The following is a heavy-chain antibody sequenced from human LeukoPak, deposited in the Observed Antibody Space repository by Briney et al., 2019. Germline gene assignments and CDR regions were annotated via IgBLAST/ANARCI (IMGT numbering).Heavy chain of an antibody. CDR1: GGTFNNYA. Sequence: SVKVSCKASGGTFNNYAFNWVRQAPGQGLEWMGGIIPIFGTPNYAQKFQGRVTITADESTSTAYMELSSLRSEDTAVYYCARDLSVAGNFYFDYWGQGTLVTVSS. D-gene: IGHD6-19*01. CDR2: IIPIFGTP. CDR3: ARDLSVAGNFYFDY. J-gene: IGHJ4*02. V-gene: IGHV1-69*13.